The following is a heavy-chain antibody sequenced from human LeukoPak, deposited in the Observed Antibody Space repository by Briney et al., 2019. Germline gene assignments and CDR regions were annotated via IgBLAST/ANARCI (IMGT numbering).Heavy chain of an antibody. CDR3: ARERFGLRFLEWLPGQLDY. V-gene: IGHV1-18*01. J-gene: IGHJ4*02. CDR2: ISAYNGNT. Sequence: ASVKVSCKASGYTFTSYGISWVRQAPGQGLEWMGWISAYNGNTNYAQKLQGRVTMTRDTSTSTVYMELSSLRSEDTAVYYCARERFGLRFLEWLPGQLDYWGQGTLVTVSS. D-gene: IGHD3-3*01. CDR1: GYTFTSYG.